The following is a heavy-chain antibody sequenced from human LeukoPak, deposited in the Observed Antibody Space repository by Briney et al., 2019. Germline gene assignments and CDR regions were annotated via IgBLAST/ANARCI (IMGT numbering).Heavy chain of an antibody. CDR3: AKVKGFIIPTWFDY. D-gene: IGHD2/OR15-2a*01. CDR2: ISGSGGST. V-gene: IGHV3-23*01. J-gene: IGHJ4*02. CDR1: GFTFSNFA. Sequence: GSLRLSCAASGFTFSNFAMSWVRQAPGRGLEWVSAISGSGGSTYYADSVKGRFTISRDNSKNTLHLQMNSLRAEDTAVYYCAKVKGFIIPTWFDYWGQGTLVTVSS.